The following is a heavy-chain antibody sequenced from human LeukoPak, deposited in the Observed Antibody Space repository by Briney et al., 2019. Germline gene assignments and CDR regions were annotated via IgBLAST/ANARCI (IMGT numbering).Heavy chain of an antibody. V-gene: IGHV4-39*01. CDR1: GGSISSSSYY. J-gene: IGHJ6*03. CDR3: ASLDNYYHYMDV. Sequence: SETLSLTCTVSGGSISSSSYYWGWIRQPPGKGLEWIGSIYYSGSTYYNPSLKSRVTISVDTSKNQFSLKLSSVTAADTAVYYCASLDNYYHYMDVWGKGTTVTVSS. D-gene: IGHD2-2*03. CDR2: IYYSGST.